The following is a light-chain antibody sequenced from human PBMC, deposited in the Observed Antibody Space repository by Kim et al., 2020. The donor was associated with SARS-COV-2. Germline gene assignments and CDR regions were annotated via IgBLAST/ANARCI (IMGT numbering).Light chain of an antibody. CDR2: ENY. CDR1: RSNIGSNS. CDR3: AAWDDSLNVHYV. V-gene: IGLV1-47*01. J-gene: IGLJ1*01. Sequence: QRVTVPCSGGRSNIGSNSVYWYQQSPGAAPIPLIYENYQRPSGVPDRFSGSKAGTAASLAISGLESGDEAHYYCAAWDDSLNVHYVFGTGTKVTVL.